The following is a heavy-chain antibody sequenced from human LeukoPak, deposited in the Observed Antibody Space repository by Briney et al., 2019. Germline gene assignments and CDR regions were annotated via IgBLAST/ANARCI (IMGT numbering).Heavy chain of an antibody. Sequence: ASVKVSCKTSGFKFNNYGVIWVRQAPGQGLEWLGWISTYSGDTNYQKKFQGRLTMTADTSSTTVYMQLRSLRSDDTAVFYCAAMQGLAAGLAFDTWGQGTMVTVSS. CDR2: ISTYSGDT. J-gene: IGHJ3*02. D-gene: IGHD6-13*01. CDR1: GFKFNNYG. V-gene: IGHV1-18*01. CDR3: AAMQGLAAGLAFDT.